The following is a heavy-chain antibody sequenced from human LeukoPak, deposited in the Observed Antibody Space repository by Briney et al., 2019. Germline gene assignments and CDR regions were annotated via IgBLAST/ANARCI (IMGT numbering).Heavy chain of an antibody. CDR1: GFTFSSYW. J-gene: IGHJ4*02. CDR2: INSDGSST. D-gene: IGHD4-23*01. Sequence: GGSLRLSCAASGFTFSSYWMHWVRQAPGKGLVWVSRINSDGSSTYYADSVKGRFTISRDNSKNTLYLQMNSLRAEDTAVYYCAKVKRVVRGFDYWGQGTLVTVSS. CDR3: AKVKRVVRGFDY. V-gene: IGHV3-74*01.